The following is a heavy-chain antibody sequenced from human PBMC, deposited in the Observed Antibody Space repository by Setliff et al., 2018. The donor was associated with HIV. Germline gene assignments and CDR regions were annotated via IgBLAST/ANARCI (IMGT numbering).Heavy chain of an antibody. D-gene: IGHD3-10*01. Sequence: GASVKVSCKASGGTFSSYAISWVRQAPGQGLEWMGGIIPILGIANYAQKFQGRVTITADESTSTADMELSSLRSEDTAVYYCARDDHYYDSGSYYSDWYFDLWGRGTLVTVSS. CDR3: ARDDHYYDSGSYYSDWYFDL. CDR1: GGTFSSYA. J-gene: IGHJ2*01. V-gene: IGHV1-69*10. CDR2: IIPILGIA.